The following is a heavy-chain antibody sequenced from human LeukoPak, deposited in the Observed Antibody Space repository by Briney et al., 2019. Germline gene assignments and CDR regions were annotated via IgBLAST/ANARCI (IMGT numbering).Heavy chain of an antibody. Sequence: ASVKVSCKASGYTFTGYYMHWVRQAPGQELEWMGWINPNSGGTNYAQKFQGRVTMTRDTSISTAYMELSRLRSDNTAVYYCARAIVATIAVDYWGQGTLVTVSS. V-gene: IGHV1-2*02. J-gene: IGHJ4*02. CDR3: ARAIVATIAVDY. CDR2: INPNSGGT. CDR1: GYTFTGYY. D-gene: IGHD5-12*01.